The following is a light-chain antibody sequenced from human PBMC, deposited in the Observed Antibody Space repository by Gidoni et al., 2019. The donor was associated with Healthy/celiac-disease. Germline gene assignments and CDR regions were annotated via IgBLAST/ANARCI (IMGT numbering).Light chain of an antibody. CDR3: MQALQTPYT. CDR1: QSHLHSNGYNY. V-gene: IGKV2-28*01. CDR2: LGS. Sequence: DIVMTQSPLSLPVTPGEPASISCRSSQSHLHSNGYNYLDWYLQKPGQSPQLLIYLGSNRASGVPDRFSGSGSGTDFTLKISRVEAEDVGVYYCMQALQTPYTFXQXTKLEIK. J-gene: IGKJ2*01.